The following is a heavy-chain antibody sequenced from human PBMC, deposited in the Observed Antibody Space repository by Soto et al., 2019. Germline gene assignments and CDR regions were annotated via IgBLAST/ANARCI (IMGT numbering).Heavy chain of an antibody. Sequence: GGSLRLSCAASGFTFSSYAMHWVRQAPGKGLEWVAVISYDGSNKYYADSVKGRFTISRDNSKNTLYLQMNSLRAEDTAVYYCARDRAPDYWGQGTLVTVSS. CDR1: GFTFSSYA. J-gene: IGHJ4*02. CDR2: ISYDGSNK. V-gene: IGHV3-30-3*01. CDR3: ARDRAPDY.